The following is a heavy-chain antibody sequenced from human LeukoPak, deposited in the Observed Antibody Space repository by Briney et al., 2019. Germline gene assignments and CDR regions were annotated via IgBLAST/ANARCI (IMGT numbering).Heavy chain of an antibody. J-gene: IGHJ4*02. V-gene: IGHV3-43D*03. D-gene: IGHD3-3*01. Sequence: GGSLRLSRAASGFTFDDYAMHWVRQAPGKGLEWVSLISWDGGSTYYADSVKGRFTISRDNSKNSLYLQMNSLRAEDIALYYCAKDRRPYYDFWSGYYQIDYWGQGTLVTVSS. CDR1: GFTFDDYA. CDR2: ISWDGGST. CDR3: AKDRRPYYDFWSGYYQIDY.